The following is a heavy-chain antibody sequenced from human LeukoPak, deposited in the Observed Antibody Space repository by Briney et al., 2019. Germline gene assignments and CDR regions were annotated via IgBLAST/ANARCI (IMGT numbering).Heavy chain of an antibody. Sequence: ASVKVSCTASGYTFTGYYMHWVRQAPGQGLEWMGWINPNSGDANYAQRFQGRVTMTRDTSISIAYMELSRLTSDDTAVYYCARDHREVAAAEIDYWGQGTLVTVSS. J-gene: IGHJ4*02. CDR2: INPNSGDA. V-gene: IGHV1-2*02. CDR1: GYTFTGYY. D-gene: IGHD6-13*01. CDR3: ARDHREVAAAEIDY.